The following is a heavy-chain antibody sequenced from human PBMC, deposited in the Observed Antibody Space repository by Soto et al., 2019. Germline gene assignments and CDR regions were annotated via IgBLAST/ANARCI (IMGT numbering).Heavy chain of an antibody. J-gene: IGHJ5*02. CDR1: GDSISSGDYY. Sequence: SETLSLTCTVSGDSISSGDYYWSWIRQPPGKGLEWIGYIYYSGSTYYNPSLKSRVTISVDTSKNQFSLRLSSVTAADTAVYYCARGTYPNWFDPWGQGTLVTVSS. CDR3: ARGTYPNWFDP. V-gene: IGHV4-30-4*01. CDR2: IYYSGST.